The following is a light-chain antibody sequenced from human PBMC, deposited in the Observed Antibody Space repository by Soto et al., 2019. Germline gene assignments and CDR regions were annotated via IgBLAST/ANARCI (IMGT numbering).Light chain of an antibody. CDR1: SGINVATYR. Sequence: QSVLTQPPSLSASPGASARFTCTLRSGINVATYRIYWYQQKPGSLPRYLLTYKSDSDKQQGSGVPSRFSGSKDASTNAGLLLISGLQSEDEADYYCAIWYSSSSVFGGGTKLTVL. CDR2: YKSDSDK. V-gene: IGLV5-39*01. J-gene: IGLJ3*02. CDR3: AIWYSSSSV.